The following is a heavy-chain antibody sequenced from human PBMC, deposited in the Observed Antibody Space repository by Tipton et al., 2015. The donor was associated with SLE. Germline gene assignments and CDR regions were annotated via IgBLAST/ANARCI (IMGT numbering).Heavy chain of an antibody. CDR2: ISGYDGNT. CDR3: AKEGPEILGWLH. Sequence: QSGPEVKKPGASVKVSCKASGYTFTGYYIHWVRQAPGQGLEWMGWISGYDGNTKYAQKFQGKITMTTDTSTTTAYMELRSLRSDDTAVYYCAKEGPEILGWLHWGQGTPVTVSS. J-gene: IGHJ4*02. CDR1: GYTFTGYY. V-gene: IGHV1-18*04. D-gene: IGHD3-16*01.